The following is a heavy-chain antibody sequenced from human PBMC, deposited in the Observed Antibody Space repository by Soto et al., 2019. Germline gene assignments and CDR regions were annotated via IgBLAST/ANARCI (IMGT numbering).Heavy chain of an antibody. V-gene: IGHV1-18*01. Sequence: QVQLVQSGAEVKKPGASVKVSCKASGYTFTSYGISWVRRAPGQGLEWMGWISAYKGNTNYAQNLQGRVTMTTDTSTSTAYMELRSLRSDDTAVYYCARDFKGSYDYESYYGMDVWGQGTTVTVSS. D-gene: IGHD1-26*01. CDR3: ARDFKGSYDYESYYGMDV. CDR1: GYTFTSYG. CDR2: ISAYKGNT. J-gene: IGHJ6*02.